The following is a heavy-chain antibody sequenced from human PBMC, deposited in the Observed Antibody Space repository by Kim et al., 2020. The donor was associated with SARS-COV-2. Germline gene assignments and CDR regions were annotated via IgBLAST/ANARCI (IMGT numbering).Heavy chain of an antibody. CDR1: GFTFSSYE. V-gene: IGHV3-48*03. Sequence: GGSLRLSCAASGFTFSSYEMNWVRQAPGKGLEWVSYISNSGSTIYYADSVKGRFTISRDNSKNSLYLQMNSLRAEDTAVHYCARDSRYSSVLYWGQGTLVTVSS. D-gene: IGHD6-19*01. J-gene: IGHJ4*02. CDR3: ARDSRYSSVLY. CDR2: ISNSGSTI.